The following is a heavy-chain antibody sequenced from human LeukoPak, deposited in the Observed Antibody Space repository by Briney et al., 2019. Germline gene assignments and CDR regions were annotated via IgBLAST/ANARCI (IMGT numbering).Heavy chain of an antibody. CDR3: ASDIAVAGTRSEYYYYYYGMDV. J-gene: IGHJ6*02. CDR2: INPNSGGT. V-gene: IGHV1-2*02. D-gene: IGHD6-19*01. CDR1: GYTFTGYY. Sequence: ASVKVSCKASGYTFTGYYMHWVRQAPGQGLEWMGWINPNSGGTNCAQKFQGRVTMTRDTSISTAYMELSRLRSDDTAVYYCASDIAVAGTRSEYYYYYYGMDVWGQGTTVTVSS.